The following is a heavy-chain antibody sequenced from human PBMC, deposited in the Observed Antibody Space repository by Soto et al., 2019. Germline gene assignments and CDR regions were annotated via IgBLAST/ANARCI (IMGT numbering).Heavy chain of an antibody. CDR2: ISPYNGNT. CDR3: VRTGGYSYYHCMDV. V-gene: IGHV1-18*01. J-gene: IGHJ6*02. D-gene: IGHD2-8*02. CDR1: GYTFTSYG. Sequence: GASVKVSCKASGYTFTSYGISWVRQAPGQGLEWMGWISPYNGNTNYAQKVQDRVTMTTDTSTTIAYMELKSLRSDDTAVYYCVRTGGYSYYHCMDVWGQGTTVTVSS.